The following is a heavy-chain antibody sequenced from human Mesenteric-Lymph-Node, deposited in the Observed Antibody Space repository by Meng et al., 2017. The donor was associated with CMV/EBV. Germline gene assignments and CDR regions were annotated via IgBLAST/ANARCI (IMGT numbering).Heavy chain of an antibody. V-gene: IGHV1-18*01. Sequence: ASVKVSCKASGYTFTSYGISWVRQAPGQGLEWMGWISAYNGNTNYAQKLQGRVTMTTDTSTSTAYMELRSLRSNDTAIYYCARDPYKAIFGVVTYFDFWGQGTLVTVSS. D-gene: IGHD3-3*01. CDR2: ISAYNGNT. CDR1: GYTFTSYG. J-gene: IGHJ4*02. CDR3: ARDPYKAIFGVVTYFDF.